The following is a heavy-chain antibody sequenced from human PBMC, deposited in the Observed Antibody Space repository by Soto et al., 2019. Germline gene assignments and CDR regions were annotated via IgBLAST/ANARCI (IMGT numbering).Heavy chain of an antibody. CDR1: GGSIGSSSYY. V-gene: IGHV4-39*01. J-gene: IGHJ5*02. Sequence: SETLSLTCSVSGGSIGSSSYYFGWIRQPPGKGLEWIGSLYYTGTTNYNSSLKSRVTISADKSQNQFSLRLSSVTAADTAVYYCGAYCSRTHCYDGVDPWGQGTLGT. CDR2: LYYTGTT. D-gene: IGHD2-2*01. CDR3: GAYCSRTHCYDGVDP.